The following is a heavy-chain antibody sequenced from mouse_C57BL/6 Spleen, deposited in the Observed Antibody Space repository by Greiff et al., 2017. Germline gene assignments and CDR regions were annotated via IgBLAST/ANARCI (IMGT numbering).Heavy chain of an antibody. CDR1: GYTFTDYY. V-gene: IGHV1-26*01. CDR2: INPNNGGT. CDR3: ARTPY. Sequence: EVQLQQSGPELVKPGASVKISCTASGYTFTDYYMNWVKQSHGKSLEWIGDINPNNGGTSYNQKFKGKATLTVDKSSSTAYMELRSLTSEDSAVYYCARTPYWGQGTTRTVSS. J-gene: IGHJ2*01.